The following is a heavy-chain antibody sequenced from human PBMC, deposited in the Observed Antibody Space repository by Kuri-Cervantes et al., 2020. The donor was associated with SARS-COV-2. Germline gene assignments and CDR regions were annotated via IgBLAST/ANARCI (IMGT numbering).Heavy chain of an antibody. J-gene: IGHJ6*03. CDR3: ARSGWGSGSYYSTYYYYYMDV. CDR2: IIPIFGTA. D-gene: IGHD3-10*01. Sequence: SVKVSCKASGGTFSSYAISWVRQAPGQGLEWMGGIIPIFGTANYAQKFQGRVTITADESTSTAYMELSSLGSEDTAVYYCARSGWGSGSYYSTYYYYYMDVWGKGTTVTVSS. V-gene: IGHV1-69*13. CDR1: GGTFSSYA.